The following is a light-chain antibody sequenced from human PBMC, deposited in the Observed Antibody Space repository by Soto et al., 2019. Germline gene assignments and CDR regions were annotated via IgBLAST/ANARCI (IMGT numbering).Light chain of an antibody. J-gene: IGKJ4*01. CDR1: QSISSY. CDR2: AAS. V-gene: IGKV1-39*01. CDR3: QQSYSTPLT. Sequence: DIQMTQSPSSLSASVGDRVTITCRASQSISSYLNWYQQKPGKAPKLLIYAASSLQSGVPSRFSGSGSWTDFTLTISSLQPEDFATYYSQQSYSTPLTFGGGTKVEIK.